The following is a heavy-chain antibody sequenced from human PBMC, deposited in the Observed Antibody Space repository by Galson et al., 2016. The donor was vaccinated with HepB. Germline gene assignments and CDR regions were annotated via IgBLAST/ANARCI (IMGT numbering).Heavy chain of an antibody. V-gene: IGHV3-30-3*01. J-gene: IGHJ4*02. Sequence: SLRLSCAASGFIFNNYAMHWVRQAPGKGLEWVAVISDDGSNKYYADSVKGRFTISRDNSKNTLYLQMNSLRAEDTAVFYCARDDFWTGPPSASFSFVYWGQGTLVTVSS. D-gene: IGHD3/OR15-3a*01. CDR1: GFIFNNYA. CDR3: ARDDFWTGPPSASFSFVY. CDR2: ISDDGSNK.